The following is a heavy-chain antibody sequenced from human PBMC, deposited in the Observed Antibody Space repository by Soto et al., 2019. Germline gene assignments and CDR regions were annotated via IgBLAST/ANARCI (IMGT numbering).Heavy chain of an antibody. CDR1: GFTFRNYG. CDR2: IWYDGSDK. V-gene: IGHV3-33*01. Sequence: VQLVESGGGVVQPGKSVRLSCASAGFTFRNYGMHWVRQAPGKGLEWVAVIWYDGSDKYYVDSVKGRFTISRDNSKNPLYLRMNRLRAEDTAVYYCARGGPNGSHFDYWGQGTLVTVSS. J-gene: IGHJ4*02. CDR3: ARGGPNGSHFDY. D-gene: IGHD1-1*01.